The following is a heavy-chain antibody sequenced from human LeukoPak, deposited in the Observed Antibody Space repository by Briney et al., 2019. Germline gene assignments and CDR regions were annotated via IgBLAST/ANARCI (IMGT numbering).Heavy chain of an antibody. J-gene: IGHJ5*02. CDR2: IYYTGST. CDR3: ARGGSYYYDSSGYYYRRWFDP. Sequence: SETLSLTCTVSXASISSISYYWGWIRQPPGKGLEWIGSIYYTGSTYYKPSLKSRVIIAVDTSRNQFSLKLSSVTAADTAVYYCARGGSYYYDSSGYYYRRWFDPWGQGALVTVSS. V-gene: IGHV4-39*01. CDR1: XASISSISYY. D-gene: IGHD3-22*01.